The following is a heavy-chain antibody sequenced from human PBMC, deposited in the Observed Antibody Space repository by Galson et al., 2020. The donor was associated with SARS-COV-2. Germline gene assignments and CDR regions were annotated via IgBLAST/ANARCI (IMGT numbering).Heavy chain of an antibody. CDR1: GFTFSSYG. CDR3: AKRGYSYGYPEYYFDY. V-gene: IGHV3-33*06. J-gene: IGHJ4*02. D-gene: IGHD5-18*01. CDR2: IWYDGSNK. Sequence: GGSLRLSCAASGFTFSSYGMHWVRQAPGKGLEWVAVIWYDGSNKYYADSVKGRFTISRDNSKNTLYLQMNSLRAEDTAVYYCAKRGYSYGYPEYYFDYWGQGTLVTVSS.